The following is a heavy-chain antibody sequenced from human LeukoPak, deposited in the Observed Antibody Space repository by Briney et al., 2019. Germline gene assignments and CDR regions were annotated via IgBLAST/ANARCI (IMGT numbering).Heavy chain of an antibody. Sequence: SETLSLTCTVSGGSISSGSYYWSWIRQPAGKGLEWIGRIYTSGSTNYNPSLKSRVTISVDTSKNQFSLKLSSVTAADTAVYYCAREGQYSSSSIDYWGQGTLVTVSS. V-gene: IGHV4-61*02. CDR3: AREGQYSSSSIDY. D-gene: IGHD6-6*01. CDR2: IYTSGST. CDR1: GGSISSGSYY. J-gene: IGHJ4*02.